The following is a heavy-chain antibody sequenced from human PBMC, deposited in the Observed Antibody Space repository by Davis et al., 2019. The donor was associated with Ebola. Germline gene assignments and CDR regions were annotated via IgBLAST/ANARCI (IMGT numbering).Heavy chain of an antibody. CDR2: INPSGGST. V-gene: IGHV1-46*02. CDR3: AREVGETKLDQ. CDR1: GYTFNSYY. J-gene: IGHJ4*02. D-gene: IGHD1-26*01. Sequence: ASVKVSCKASGYTFNSYYIHWVRQAPGQGLEWTGIINPSGGSTSYAQKFQGRVTMTRDTSTSTVYMELTNLRSDDTAVYYCAREVGETKLDQWGQGTLVTVSS.